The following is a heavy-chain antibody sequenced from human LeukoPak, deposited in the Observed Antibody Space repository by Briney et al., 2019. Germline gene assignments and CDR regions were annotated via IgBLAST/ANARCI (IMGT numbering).Heavy chain of an antibody. V-gene: IGHV4-59*01. J-gene: IGHJ3*02. CDR2: IYYSGST. CDR1: GGSISSYY. Sequence: SETLSLTCTVAGGSISSYYWSWIRQPPGKGLEWIGYIYYSGSTNYNPSLKSRVTISVDTSKNQSSLKLSSVTAADTAVYYCARSPGSHDAFDIWGQGTMVTVSS. D-gene: IGHD1-1*01. CDR3: ARSPGSHDAFDI.